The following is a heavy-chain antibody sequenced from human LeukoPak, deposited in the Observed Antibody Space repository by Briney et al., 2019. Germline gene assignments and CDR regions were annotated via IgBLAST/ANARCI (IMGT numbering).Heavy chain of an antibody. CDR1: GFTITNAW. CDR3: TTASYYYDTSAYYSSDY. CDR2: IKSKTDGGTT. Sequence: GGSLRLSCAASGFTITNAWITWVRQAPGKGLQWVGRIKSKTDGGTTDYAAPVKGRFTISREDSKNTLHLQMNTLKTEDTAVYYCTTASYYYDTSAYYSSDYWGQGTLVTVSS. D-gene: IGHD3-22*01. J-gene: IGHJ4*02. V-gene: IGHV3-15*01.